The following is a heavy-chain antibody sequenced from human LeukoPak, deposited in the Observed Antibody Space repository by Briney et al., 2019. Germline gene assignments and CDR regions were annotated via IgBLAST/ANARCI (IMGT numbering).Heavy chain of an antibody. J-gene: IGHJ6*04. V-gene: IGHV3-7*01. CDR3: AGGIAMVRGGDV. CDR1: GLTFSTYW. CDR2: IKQDGSEK. D-gene: IGHD3-10*01. Sequence: GGSLRLSCAASGLTFSTYWMTWVRQAPGKGLEWVANIKQDGSEKNYVDSVKGRFTISSDNAKNSLYLQMNSLRVEDTVVYYCAGGIAMVRGGDVWGKGTTVTVSS.